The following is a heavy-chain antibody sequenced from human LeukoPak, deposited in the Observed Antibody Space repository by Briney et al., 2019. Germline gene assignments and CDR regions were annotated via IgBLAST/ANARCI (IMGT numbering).Heavy chain of an antibody. J-gene: IGHJ4*02. Sequence: GGSLRLSCAASGFTFSSYAMTWVRQAPGKGLEWVSAMSGSGGTTYYADSVKGRFTISRDNSKNTLYLQMNSLRAEDTAVYYCAKGLINDWSALDYWGLGTLVTVSS. D-gene: IGHD3-9*01. CDR1: GFTFSSYA. CDR2: MSGSGGTT. CDR3: AKGLINDWSALDY. V-gene: IGHV3-23*01.